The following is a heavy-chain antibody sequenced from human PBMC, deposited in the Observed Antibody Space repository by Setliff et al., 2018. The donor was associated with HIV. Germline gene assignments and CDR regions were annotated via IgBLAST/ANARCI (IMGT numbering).Heavy chain of an antibody. CDR1: GGSLSSGSHY. Sequence: PSETLSLTCSVSGGSLSSGSHYCTWLRQAAGKGLEWIGHFYTSGTTNYNPSLESRVTISVDTSKNEFSLRLRSVTAADTAIYYCARSTVGVGATFPWGQGTLVTVSS. D-gene: IGHD1-26*01. J-gene: IGHJ1*01. V-gene: IGHV4-61*10. CDR3: ARSTVGVGATFP. CDR2: FYTSGTT.